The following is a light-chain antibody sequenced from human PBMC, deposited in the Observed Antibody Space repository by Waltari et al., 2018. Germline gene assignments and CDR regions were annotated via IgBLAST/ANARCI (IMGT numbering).Light chain of an antibody. CDR2: WAS. V-gene: IGKV4-1*01. CDR3: QQYDASPWT. Sequence: SVLYSANNKNYLAWYQDKPGQPPKLLISWASTRESGVPDRFSGGGSGTDFTLTISSLQAEDVAVYYCQQYDASPWTFGQGTKVEIK. CDR1: SVLYSANNKNY. J-gene: IGKJ1*01.